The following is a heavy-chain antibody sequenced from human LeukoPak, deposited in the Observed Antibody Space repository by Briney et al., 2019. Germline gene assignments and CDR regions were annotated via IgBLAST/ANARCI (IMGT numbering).Heavy chain of an antibody. V-gene: IGHV1-18*01. D-gene: IGHD2-2*01. Sequence: ASVKVSCKASGYRFTSYGISWVRQAPGQGLEWMAWISAYNGNTNYAQKFQGRVIMTTDTSTSTAYMELRSLRSDDTALYYCARDSDCSSTRCSESPFDYWGQGTLVTVSS. J-gene: IGHJ4*02. CDR2: ISAYNGNT. CDR1: GYRFTSYG. CDR3: ARDSDCSSTRCSESPFDY.